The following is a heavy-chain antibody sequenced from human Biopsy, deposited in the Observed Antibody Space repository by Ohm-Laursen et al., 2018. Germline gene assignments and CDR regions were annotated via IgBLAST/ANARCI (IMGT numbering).Heavy chain of an antibody. Sequence: SLRLSCAASGFTFSSFAMTWVRQGPGKGLEWVSTISSAGGSTFYAESVKGRFTISRDNSENTLSLQMNSLRAEDTAVYFCVKDLRTSTGDKYHMDVWGQGTTVTVSS. CDR3: VKDLRTSTGDKYHMDV. CDR1: GFTFSSFA. J-gene: IGHJ6*02. D-gene: IGHD2-2*01. CDR2: ISSAGGST. V-gene: IGHV3-23*01.